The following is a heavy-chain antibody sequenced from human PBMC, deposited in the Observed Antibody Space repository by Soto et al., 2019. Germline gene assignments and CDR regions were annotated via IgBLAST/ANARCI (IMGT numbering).Heavy chain of an antibody. V-gene: IGHV3-23*01. D-gene: IGHD5-18*01. CDR1: GFTFSSYA. CDR2: ISGSGGST. J-gene: IGHJ4*02. Sequence: PGGPHSHSYAASGFTFSSYAMSWISQTPGKGLEWVSAISGSGGSTYYADSVKGRFTISRDNSKNTLYLQMNSLRAEDTAVYYCAKEGYVDTAMGTDYWGQGTLVTVSS. CDR3: AKEGYVDTAMGTDY.